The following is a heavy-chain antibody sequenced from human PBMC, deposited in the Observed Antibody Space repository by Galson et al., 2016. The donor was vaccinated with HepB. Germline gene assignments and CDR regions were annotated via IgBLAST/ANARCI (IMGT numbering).Heavy chain of an antibody. CDR3: TNEGSRGDAFEF. CDR1: GFTLATYG. V-gene: IGHV3-33*06. D-gene: IGHD2-15*01. J-gene: IGHJ3*01. Sequence: SLRLSCAASGFTLATYGMHWVRQAPGKGLEWVAVIWNDGTKKYYGDSVKGRFTISKDDSKNTLYLQMNSLSSEDTAVYYCTNEGSRGDAFEFWGQGTLVTVSS. CDR2: IWNDGTKK.